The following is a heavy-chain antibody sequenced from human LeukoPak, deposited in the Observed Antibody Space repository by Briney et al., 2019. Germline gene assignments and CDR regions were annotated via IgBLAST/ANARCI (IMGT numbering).Heavy chain of an antibody. J-gene: IGHJ6*03. CDR2: INHSGST. V-gene: IGHV4-34*01. Sequence: SETLSLTCAVYGGSFSGYYWSWIRQPPGKGLEWIGEINHSGSTNYNPSLKSRVTISVDTSKNQFSLKLSSVTAADTAVYYCARQTRGWYWGGYYYYYMDVWGKGTTVTISS. D-gene: IGHD6-19*01. CDR3: ARQTRGWYWGGYYYYYMDV. CDR1: GGSFSGYY.